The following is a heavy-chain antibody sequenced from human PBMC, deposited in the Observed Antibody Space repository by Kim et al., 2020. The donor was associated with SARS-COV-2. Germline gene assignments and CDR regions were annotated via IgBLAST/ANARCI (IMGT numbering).Heavy chain of an antibody. CDR3: AGDRDQDSSGTGGFDY. Sequence: GGSLRLSCAASGFTFSSYSMNWVRQAPGKGLEWVSSISSSSSYIYYADSVKGRLTISRDNAKNSLYLQMNSLRAEDTAVYYCAGDRDQDSSGTGGFDYWGQGTLVTVSS. CDR2: ISSSSSYI. D-gene: IGHD6-19*01. J-gene: IGHJ4*02. CDR1: GFTFSSYS. V-gene: IGHV3-21*01.